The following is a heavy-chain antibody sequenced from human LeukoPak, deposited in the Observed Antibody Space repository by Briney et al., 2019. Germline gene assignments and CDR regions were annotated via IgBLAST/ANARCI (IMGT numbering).Heavy chain of an antibody. Sequence: ASVTVSCKASGYIFTKYDINWVRQAPGQGLEWMGWMNPNSGNTGYAQKIQGRVTTTRNTSISTAYMELSSLRSEDTAVYYCAMSNSRGYSGYDSYYFDYWGQGTLVTVTS. J-gene: IGHJ4*02. D-gene: IGHD5-12*01. V-gene: IGHV1-8*03. CDR3: AMSNSRGYSGYDSYYFDY. CDR1: GYIFTKYD. CDR2: MNPNSGNT.